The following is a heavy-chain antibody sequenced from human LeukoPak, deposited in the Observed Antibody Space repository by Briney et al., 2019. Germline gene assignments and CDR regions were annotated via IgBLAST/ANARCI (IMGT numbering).Heavy chain of an antibody. J-gene: IGHJ3*01. D-gene: IGHD6-6*01. CDR1: GYTFTGNY. Sequence: ASVKVSCRASGYTFTGNYIHWVRQAPGQGLEWMGWINPNSGGTKSAQRSQGRVSMTRDTSITTAYMDLSRLTSDDTAVYYCARGDRSSSILEDAFDLWGPGTMVSVSS. CDR2: INPNSGGT. CDR3: ARGDRSSSILEDAFDL. V-gene: IGHV1-2*02.